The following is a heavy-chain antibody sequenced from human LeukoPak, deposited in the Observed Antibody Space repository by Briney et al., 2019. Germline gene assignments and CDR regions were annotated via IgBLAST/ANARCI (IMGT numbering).Heavy chain of an antibody. D-gene: IGHD3-3*01. J-gene: IGHJ4*02. V-gene: IGHV3-30*02. Sequence: GGSLRLSCAASGFTFSSYGMHWVRQAPGKGLEWVAFIRYDGSNKYYADSVKGRFTISRDNSKNTLYLQMNSLRAEDTAVYYCAGCITIFGVVICFDYWGQGTLVTVSS. CDR1: GFTFSSYG. CDR3: AGCITIFGVVICFDY. CDR2: IRYDGSNK.